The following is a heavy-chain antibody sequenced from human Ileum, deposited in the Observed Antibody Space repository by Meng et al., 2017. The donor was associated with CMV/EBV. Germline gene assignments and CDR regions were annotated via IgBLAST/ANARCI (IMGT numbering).Heavy chain of an antibody. J-gene: IGHJ6*02. Sequence: SVKVSCKASGGTFSSYTISWVRQAPGQGLEWMGRIIPILGIANYAQKFQGRVTITADKSTSTAYMELSSLRSEDTAVYYCARANWSPYYYYYVMDVWGQGTTVTVSS. CDR2: IIPILGIA. CDR3: ARANWSPYYYYYVMDV. CDR1: GGTFSSYT. V-gene: IGHV1-69*02. D-gene: IGHD1-20*01.